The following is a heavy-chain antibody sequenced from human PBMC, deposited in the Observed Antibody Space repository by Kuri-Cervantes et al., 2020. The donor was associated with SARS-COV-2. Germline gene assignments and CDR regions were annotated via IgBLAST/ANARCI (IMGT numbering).Heavy chain of an antibody. J-gene: IGHJ4*02. CDR2: IIPLFGTT. D-gene: IGHD2-2*01. CDR3: ARPYCTTTTCYDGTFDS. V-gene: IGHV1-69*06. Sequence: SVKVSCKASGGTFSSYSVTWGRQVPGQGFEWMGRIIPLFGTTIYAQKFRDRVTFTADKSTNTAYMELSSLRSEDTAVYYCARPYCTTTTCYDGTFDSWGQGTLVTVSS. CDR1: GGTFSSYS.